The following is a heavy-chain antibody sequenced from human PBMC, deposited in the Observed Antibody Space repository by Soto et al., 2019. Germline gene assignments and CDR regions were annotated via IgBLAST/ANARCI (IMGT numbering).Heavy chain of an antibody. CDR3: ARDRTDSGYYTNWLDP. V-gene: IGHV1-69*06. CDR1: GGTFGSDA. CDR2: IIPIFGTT. Sequence: SVRVSCKXSGGTFGSDAITWVRQAPGQGLEWVGRIIPIFGTTNYAQNLQGRVTISADKSTLTSYMELHSLTSDDTALYYCARDRTDSGYYTNWLDPWGQGTQVTVSS. J-gene: IGHJ5*02. D-gene: IGHD3-22*01.